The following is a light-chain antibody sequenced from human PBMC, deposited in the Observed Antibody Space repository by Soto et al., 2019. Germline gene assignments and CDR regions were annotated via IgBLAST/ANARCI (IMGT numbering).Light chain of an antibody. CDR1: SGHSSYA. CDR2: VDSDGSH. V-gene: IGLV4-69*01. Sequence: QPVVTQSPSASASLGASVKLTCTLSSGHSSYAIAWHQQQPEKGPRYLMKVDSDGSHVKGDGIPDRFSGSSSGAERYLAISSLQSEDEADYYCQTWGTGTGVFGGGTKLTVL. CDR3: QTWGTGTGV. J-gene: IGLJ3*02.